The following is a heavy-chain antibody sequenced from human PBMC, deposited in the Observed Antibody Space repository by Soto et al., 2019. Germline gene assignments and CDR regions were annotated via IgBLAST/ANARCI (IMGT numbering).Heavy chain of an antibody. CDR1: GGTFSTYS. D-gene: IGHD1-26*01. CDR3: ASSLGGEFQLLYAFDI. J-gene: IGHJ3*02. V-gene: IGHV1-69*01. CDR2: IIPMFGST. Sequence: QVQLVQSGAEVKKPGSSVKVSCKASGGTFSTYSVSWVRQAPGQGLEWMGGIIPMFGSTKYAQTFQDRVPVTVQQSTSTVYMELSSLRSDDTAVYYCASSLGGEFQLLYAFDIWGQGTKVTVSS.